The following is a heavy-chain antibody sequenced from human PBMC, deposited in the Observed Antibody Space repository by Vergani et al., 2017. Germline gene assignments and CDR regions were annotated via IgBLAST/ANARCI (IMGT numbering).Heavy chain of an antibody. J-gene: IGHJ6*03. D-gene: IGHD6-13*01. CDR2: IYYSGST. Sequence: QLQLQESGPGLVKPSETLSLTCTVSGGSISSSSYYWGWIRQHPGKGLEWIGYIYYSGSTYYNPSLKSRVTISVDTSKNQFSLKLSSVTAADTAVYYCARAQIAAAASWGGSMDVWGKGTTVTVSS. CDR3: ARAQIAAAASWGGSMDV. V-gene: IGHV4-31*03. CDR1: GGSISSSSYY.